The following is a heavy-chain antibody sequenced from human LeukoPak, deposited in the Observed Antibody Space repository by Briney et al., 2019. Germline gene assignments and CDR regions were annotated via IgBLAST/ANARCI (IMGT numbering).Heavy chain of an antibody. J-gene: IGHJ5*02. Sequence: GASVKVSCKASGYTFTGYYMHWVRQAPGQGLEWMGWINPNSGGTNYAQKFQGRVTMTTDTSTSTAYMELRSLRSDDTAVYYCARDKTVLLWFGELLYGAPRYNWFDPWGQGTLVTVSS. CDR3: ARDKTVLLWFGELLYGAPRYNWFDP. CDR1: GYTFTGYY. D-gene: IGHD3-10*01. V-gene: IGHV1-2*02. CDR2: INPNSGGT.